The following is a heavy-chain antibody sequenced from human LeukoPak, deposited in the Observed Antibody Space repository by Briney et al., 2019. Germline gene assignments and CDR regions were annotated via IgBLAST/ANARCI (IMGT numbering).Heavy chain of an antibody. Sequence: VRSLRLSCAASGFTFSTLAMHWVRPSPGKGLNWVADRSSYGSNKYYADSVKGRFAISRGSGKNSLYLQMNSLRAEDTAVYYCARDSAEVAGYYYYYGMDVWGQGTTVTVSS. CDR2: RSSYGSNK. CDR3: ARDSAEVAGYYYYYGMDV. D-gene: IGHD6-19*01. CDR1: GFTFSTLA. J-gene: IGHJ6*02. V-gene: IGHV3-30*09.